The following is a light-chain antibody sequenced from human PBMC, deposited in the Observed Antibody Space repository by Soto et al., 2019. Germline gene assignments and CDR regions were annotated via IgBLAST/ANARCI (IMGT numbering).Light chain of an antibody. Sequence: DIQLTQSPSSLSASVGDRVTITCRASQIINTYLNWYQHKPGQAPNLLIYAASSMHSGVPSRFSGSGYGTDFTLTISVLQPEDFAIYYCQQCHATPLTFGQGTRLEIK. V-gene: IGKV1-39*01. CDR2: AAS. CDR3: QQCHATPLT. J-gene: IGKJ5*01. CDR1: QIINTY.